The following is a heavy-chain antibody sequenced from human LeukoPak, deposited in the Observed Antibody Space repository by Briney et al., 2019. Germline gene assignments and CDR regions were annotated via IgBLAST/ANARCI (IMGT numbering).Heavy chain of an antibody. J-gene: IGHJ6*02. D-gene: IGHD3-22*01. Sequence: GSLRLSCAASGFTFSSYSMNWVRQAPGKGLEWVSSISSSSSYIYYADSVKGRFTISRDNAKNLLYLQMNSLRAEDTAVYYCARAPHNYDSSGYYAFYYYYGMDVWGQGTTVTVSS. V-gene: IGHV3-21*01. CDR1: GFTFSSYS. CDR2: ISSSSSYI. CDR3: ARAPHNYDSSGYYAFYYYYGMDV.